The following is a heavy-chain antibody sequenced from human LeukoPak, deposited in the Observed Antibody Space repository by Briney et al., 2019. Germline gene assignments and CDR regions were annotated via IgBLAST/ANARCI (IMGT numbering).Heavy chain of an antibody. CDR2: IKSKNDGGTA. CDR3: TTRTWADGFDI. Sequence: PGGSLRLSCAASGFTFTNAWMSWVRQAPGKGLEWIGRIKSKNDGGTADYAARGKGRITISRDDSKNTLYLQINSLKTDDTALYYCTTRTWADGFDIWGQGTMLTVSS. V-gene: IGHV3-15*01. J-gene: IGHJ3*02. D-gene: IGHD2-2*01. CDR1: GFTFTNAW.